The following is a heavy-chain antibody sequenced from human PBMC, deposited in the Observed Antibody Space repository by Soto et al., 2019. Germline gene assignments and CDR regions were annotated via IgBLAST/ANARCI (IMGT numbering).Heavy chain of an antibody. V-gene: IGHV1-8*01. CDR3: ARGVSAGVDY. CDR2: MQPSTGRT. J-gene: IGHJ4*02. CDR1: GYSFTSLD. Sequence: ASVKVSCKASGYSFTSLDINWVRQTAGQGLEWMGWMQPSTGRTGYAQKFQGRVTMTRDTSINTAYMELTTLTSGDTAFYYCARGVSAGVDYWGQGTLVTVSS. D-gene: IGHD1-26*01.